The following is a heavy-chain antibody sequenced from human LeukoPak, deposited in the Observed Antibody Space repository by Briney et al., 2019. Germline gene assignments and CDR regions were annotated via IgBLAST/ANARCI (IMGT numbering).Heavy chain of an antibody. D-gene: IGHD6-13*01. CDR2: IKQDGSDK. V-gene: IGHV3-7*01. J-gene: IGHJ3*02. Sequence: RSGGSLRLSCAASGFTFSSYWMTWVRQAPGKGLEWVANIKQDGSDKYYMDSVRGRFTISRDNAKNSLYLQMNSLRVEDTAVYYCARDVEMYSSTWSDAFDIWSQGTMVTVSS. CDR1: GFTFSSYW. CDR3: ARDVEMYSSTWSDAFDI.